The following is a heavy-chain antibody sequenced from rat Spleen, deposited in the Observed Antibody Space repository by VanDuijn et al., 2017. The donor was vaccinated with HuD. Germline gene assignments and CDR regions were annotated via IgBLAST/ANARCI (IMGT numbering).Heavy chain of an antibody. CDR1: GFTFRNFG. Sequence: EVQLVESGGHLVQPGRSLKLSCAASGFTFRNFGMTWVRQTPTGGLEWVSTISNDGRTFYYRDSVKGRFTISRDNAENTVYLQMNSLRSEDTATYYCAKDKDGGFVMDAWGQGASVTVSS. V-gene: IGHV5-29*01. CDR3: AKDKDGGFVMDA. CDR2: ISNDGRTF. D-gene: IGHD1-11*01. J-gene: IGHJ4*01.